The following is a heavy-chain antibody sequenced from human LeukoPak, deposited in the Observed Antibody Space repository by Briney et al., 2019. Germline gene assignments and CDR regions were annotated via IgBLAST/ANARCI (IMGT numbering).Heavy chain of an antibody. V-gene: IGHV3-48*03. CDR1: GFPFSIYE. CDR2: IGGSGTTI. J-gene: IGHJ4*02. CDR3: ALLAVASDFDY. Sequence: GGSLRLSCAVSGFPFSIYEMNWVRQAPGKGLEWVSNIGGSGTTIYYADSVKGRFSISRDNAKSSLYLQMNSLRVEDTAVYYCALLAVASDFDYWGQGALVTVSS. D-gene: IGHD6-19*01.